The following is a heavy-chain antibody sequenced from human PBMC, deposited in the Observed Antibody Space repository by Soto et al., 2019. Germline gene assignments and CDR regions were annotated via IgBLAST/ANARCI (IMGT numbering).Heavy chain of an antibody. J-gene: IGHJ6*02. D-gene: IGHD3-22*01. Sequence: PSETLSLTCTVSGGSISSSSYYWGWIRQPPGKGLEWIGSIYYSGSTYYNPSLKSRVTISVDTSKNQFSLKLSSVTAADTAVYYCARHPRITMIVAETGDGMDVWGQGTTVTVSS. V-gene: IGHV4-39*01. CDR1: GGSISSSSYY. CDR2: IYYSGST. CDR3: ARHPRITMIVAETGDGMDV.